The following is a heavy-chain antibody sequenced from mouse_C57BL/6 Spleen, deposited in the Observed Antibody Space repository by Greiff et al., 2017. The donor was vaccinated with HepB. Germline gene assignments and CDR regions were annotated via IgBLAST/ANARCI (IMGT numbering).Heavy chain of an antibody. V-gene: IGHV1-15*01. CDR2: IDPETGGT. D-gene: IGHD1-2*01. J-gene: IGHJ4*01. Sequence: VQLQQSGAELVRPGASVTLSCKASGYTFTDYEMHWVKQTPVHGLEWIGAIDPETGGTAYNQKFKGKAILTADKSSSTAYMELRSRTSEDSAVYYCTRSLRHRLGYAMGYWGQGTSVTVSS. CDR3: TRSLRHRLGYAMGY. CDR1: GYTFTDYE.